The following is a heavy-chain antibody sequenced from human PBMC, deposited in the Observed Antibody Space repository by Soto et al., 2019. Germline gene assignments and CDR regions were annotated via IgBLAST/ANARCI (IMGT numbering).Heavy chain of an antibody. Sequence: GGSLRLSCAASGFTFSSYAMSWVRQAPGKGLEWVSAISGSGGSTHYADPVKGRFTISRDNSKNTVYLQMNSLTAEDTAIYYCVKESRAVPAKEHFDFWGQGTRVTVSS. CDR2: ISGSGGST. CDR3: VKESRAVPAKEHFDF. J-gene: IGHJ4*02. CDR1: GFTFSSYA. D-gene: IGHD6-19*01. V-gene: IGHV3-23*01.